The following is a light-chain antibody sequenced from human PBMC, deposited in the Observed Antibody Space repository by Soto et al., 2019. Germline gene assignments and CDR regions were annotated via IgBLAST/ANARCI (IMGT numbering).Light chain of an antibody. CDR1: QSVSNF. Sequence: EIVLTQSPATLSLSPGERATLSCRASQSVSNFFVWYQQKRGQAPRLLIYDASKRATGIPAMFSGSGSGTDFTLTISSLEPEDFAVYYCQQRLNWPLTFGGGTTVEIK. V-gene: IGKV3-11*01. J-gene: IGKJ4*01. CDR2: DAS. CDR3: QQRLNWPLT.